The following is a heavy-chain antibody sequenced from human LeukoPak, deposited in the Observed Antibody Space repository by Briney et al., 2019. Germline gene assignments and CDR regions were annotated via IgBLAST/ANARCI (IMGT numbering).Heavy chain of an antibody. CDR2: MNPNGGNT. Sequence: GASVKVSCKASGYTFTSYDINWVRQATGQGLEWMGWMNPNGGNTGYAQKFQGRVTMTRNTSISTAYMELRSLRSDDTAVYYCARAGGLHSAYYYYYYYMDVWGKGTTVTVSS. J-gene: IGHJ6*03. D-gene: IGHD4-11*01. CDR3: ARAGGLHSAYYYYYYYMDV. CDR1: GYTFTSYD. V-gene: IGHV1-8*01.